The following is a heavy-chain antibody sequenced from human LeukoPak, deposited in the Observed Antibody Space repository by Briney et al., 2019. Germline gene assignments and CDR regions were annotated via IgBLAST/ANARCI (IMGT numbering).Heavy chain of an antibody. D-gene: IGHD3-9*01. J-gene: IGHJ4*02. Sequence: GGSLRLSCAASGFTFSSYGMHWVRQAPGKGLEWVAVISYDGSNKYYADSVKGRFTISRDNSKDTLYLRMNSLTAEDTAVYYCAKGGDYDILTAYYNSWGQGTLVTVSS. CDR2: ISYDGSNK. CDR1: GFTFSSYG. V-gene: IGHV3-30*18. CDR3: AKGGDYDILTAYYNS.